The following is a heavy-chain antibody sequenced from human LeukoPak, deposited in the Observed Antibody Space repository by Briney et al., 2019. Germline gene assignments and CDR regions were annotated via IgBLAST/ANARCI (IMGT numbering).Heavy chain of an antibody. CDR2: ISYDGSNK. D-gene: IGHD6-19*01. CDR1: GFTFSSYA. V-gene: IGHV3-30-3*02. CDR3: ARGSLDAVAGT. J-gene: IGHJ4*02. Sequence: GGSLRLSCAASGFTFSSYAMHWVRQAPGKGLEWVAVISYDGSNKYYADSVKGRFTISRDNSKNTLYLQMNSLRAEDTAVYYCARGSLDAVAGTWGQGTLVTVSS.